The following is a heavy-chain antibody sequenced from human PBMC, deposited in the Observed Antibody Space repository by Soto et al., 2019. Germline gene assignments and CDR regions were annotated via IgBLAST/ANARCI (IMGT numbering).Heavy chain of an antibody. D-gene: IGHD3-3*01. CDR2: ISGSSSNM. CDR3: AKDPNYDFWSGYSGSGWFDP. Sequence: PGGSLRLSCAASGFTFISYSMNWVRQTPGKGLEWVSSISGSSSNMYYADSVKGRFTISRDNAKNSLYLQMNSLRAEDTAVYYCAKDPNYDFWSGYSGSGWFDPWGQGTLVTVSS. CDR1: GFTFISYS. V-gene: IGHV3-21*01. J-gene: IGHJ5*02.